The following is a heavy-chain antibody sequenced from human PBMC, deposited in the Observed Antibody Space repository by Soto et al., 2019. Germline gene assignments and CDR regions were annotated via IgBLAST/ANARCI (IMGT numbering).Heavy chain of an antibody. J-gene: IGHJ1*01. Sequence: QITLKESGPTLVKPTQTLTLTCTFSGFSLSTSGVGVGWIRQPPGKALEWLALIYWDDDKRYSPSLKSRLTITKDPSKNPVVLQITNMDPEDTATYYGALTIFNSGSSYGEYFQPWGQGTLVTVSS. CDR2: IYWDDDK. V-gene: IGHV2-5*02. CDR3: ALTIFNSGSSYGEYFQP. D-gene: IGHD1-26*01. CDR1: GFSLSTSGVG.